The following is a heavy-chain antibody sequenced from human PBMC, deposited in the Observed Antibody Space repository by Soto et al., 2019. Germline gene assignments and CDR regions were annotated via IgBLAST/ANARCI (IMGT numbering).Heavy chain of an antibody. CDR3: ARAGYCSSTSCSAPYYYYMDV. D-gene: IGHD2-2*03. V-gene: IGHV1-69*05. Sequence: ASVKVSCKASGGTFSSYAISWVRQAPGQGLEWMGGITPIFGTANYAQKFQGRVTMTTDESTSTAYMELRSLRSDDTAVYYCARAGYCSSTSCSAPYYYYMDVWGKGTTVTVSS. CDR2: ITPIFGTA. J-gene: IGHJ6*03. CDR1: GGTFSSYA.